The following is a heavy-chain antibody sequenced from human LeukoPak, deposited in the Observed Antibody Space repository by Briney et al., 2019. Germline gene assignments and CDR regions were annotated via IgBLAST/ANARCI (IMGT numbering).Heavy chain of an antibody. D-gene: IGHD6-19*01. V-gene: IGHV3-23*01. Sequence: GGSLRLSCAASGFTFTSYSMNWVRQAPGKGLEWVSTSGGGGSTYYADSVKGRFTISRDNSKNTLLLQMNSLRAEDTAVYYCATTRPYGTTWAGAFEDWGQGTPVTVSS. CDR2: SGGGGST. CDR1: GFTFTSYS. CDR3: ATTRPYGTTWAGAFED. J-gene: IGHJ4*01.